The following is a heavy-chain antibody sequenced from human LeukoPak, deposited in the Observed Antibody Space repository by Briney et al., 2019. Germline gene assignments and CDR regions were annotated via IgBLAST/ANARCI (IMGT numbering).Heavy chain of an antibody. V-gene: IGHV3-23*01. J-gene: IGHJ4*02. CDR2: ISGSGGST. Sequence: GGSLRLSCAASGFTFSSYAMSWLRQAPGKGLEWVSAISGSGGSTYYADSVKGRFTISRDNSKNTLYLQMNSLRAEDTAVYYCAKDLISYYYDSSGYYPTFDYWGQGTLVTVSS. CDR1: GFTFSSYA. D-gene: IGHD3-22*01. CDR3: AKDLISYYYDSSGYYPTFDY.